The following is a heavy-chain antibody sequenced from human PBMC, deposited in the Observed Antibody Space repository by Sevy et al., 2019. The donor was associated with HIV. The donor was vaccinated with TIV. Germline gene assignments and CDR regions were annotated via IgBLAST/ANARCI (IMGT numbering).Heavy chain of an antibody. CDR2: ISPNSGGT. D-gene: IGHD6-19*01. Sequence: ASVKVSCKASGYTFTGYYMHWVRQAPGQGLEWMGWISPNSGGTNYAQKFQGRVTMTTDTSISTAYMELSRLRSDDTAVYYCAGDLAVEQGWRAFDPWGQGTLVIVSS. CDR1: GYTFTGYY. J-gene: IGHJ5*02. V-gene: IGHV1-2*02. CDR3: AGDLAVEQGWRAFDP.